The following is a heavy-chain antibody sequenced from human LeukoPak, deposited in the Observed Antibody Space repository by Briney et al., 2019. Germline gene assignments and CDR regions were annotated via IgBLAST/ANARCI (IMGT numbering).Heavy chain of an antibody. D-gene: IGHD2-15*01. V-gene: IGHV3-30*18. J-gene: IGHJ6*02. CDR2: ISYDGSNK. CDR1: GFTFSSYG. CDR3: AKVCGGSCYYGMDV. Sequence: GGSLRPSCAASGFTFSSYGMHWVRQAPGKGLEWVAVISYDGSNKYYADSVKGRFTISRDNSKNTLYLQMNSLRAEDTAVYYCAKVCGGSCYYGMDVWGQGTTVTVSS.